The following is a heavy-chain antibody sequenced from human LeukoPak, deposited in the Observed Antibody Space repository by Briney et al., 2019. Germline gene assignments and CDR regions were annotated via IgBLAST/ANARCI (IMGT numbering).Heavy chain of an antibody. CDR3: ARTRTVTTTLIGY. CDR2: INLNSGGT. J-gene: IGHJ4*02. Sequence: ASVKVSCKASGYTFTGYYMHWVRQAPGQGLEWMGWINLNSGGTNYAQKFQGRVTMTRDTSISTAYMELSRLRSDDTAVYYCARTRTVTTTLIGYWGQGTLVTVSS. V-gene: IGHV1-2*02. D-gene: IGHD4-11*01. CDR1: GYTFTGYY.